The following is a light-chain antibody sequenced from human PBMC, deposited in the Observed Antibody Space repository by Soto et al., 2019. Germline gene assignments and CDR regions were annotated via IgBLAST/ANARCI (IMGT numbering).Light chain of an antibody. CDR2: DVS. CDR1: SSDVGGYNY. CDR3: SSYTSSCTLV. Sequence: QSVLTQPASVSGSPGQSITISCTGTSSDVGGYNYVSWYQQHPGKAPKLMIYDVSNRPSGVSNRFSGSKSGNTASLTISGFQAEDEADYYCSSYTSSCTLVFGGGTKVTVL. V-gene: IGLV2-14*03. J-gene: IGLJ2*01.